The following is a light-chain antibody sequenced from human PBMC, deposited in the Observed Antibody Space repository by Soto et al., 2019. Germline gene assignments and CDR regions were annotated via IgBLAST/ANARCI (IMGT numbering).Light chain of an antibody. J-gene: IGKJ2*01. V-gene: IGKV3-15*01. CDR1: QSVSSD. CDR2: GAS. CDR3: QQYNSWPHT. Sequence: ETVMTQSPATVSVSPGERATFSCRASQSVSSDLAWYQQRPGQVPRLLIYGASTRATGIPARFSGSGSGTEFTLSISSLQSEDYAVYHCQQYNSWPHTFGQGTKVDIK.